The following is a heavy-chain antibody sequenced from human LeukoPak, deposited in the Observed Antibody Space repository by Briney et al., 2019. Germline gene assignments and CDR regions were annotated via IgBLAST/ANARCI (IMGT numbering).Heavy chain of an antibody. V-gene: IGHV3-21*01. CDR2: ISSSSSYI. CDR3: ASAVTTRKPFDY. Sequence: GGSLRLSCAASGFTFSSYSMNWVRQAPGKGLEWVSSISSSSSYIYYADSVKGRFTISRDNAKNSLYLQMNSLRAEDTAVYYCASAVTTRKPFDYWGQGTLVTASS. D-gene: IGHD4-11*01. CDR1: GFTFSSYS. J-gene: IGHJ4*02.